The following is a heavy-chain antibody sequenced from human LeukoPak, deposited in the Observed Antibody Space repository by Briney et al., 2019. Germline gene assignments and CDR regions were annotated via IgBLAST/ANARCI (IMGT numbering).Heavy chain of an antibody. D-gene: IGHD6-13*01. CDR3: ARDRLAAALLDY. CDR1: GFSFSSYA. V-gene: IGHV3-33*01. CDR2: IWNNGSNK. Sequence: GGSLRLSCAASGFSFSSYAMHWVRQAPGKGLEWVAVIWNNGSNKDYADSVKGRFTISRDNSNNTLYLQMNSLRAEDTAVYYCARDRLAAALLDYWGQGTLVTVSS. J-gene: IGHJ4*02.